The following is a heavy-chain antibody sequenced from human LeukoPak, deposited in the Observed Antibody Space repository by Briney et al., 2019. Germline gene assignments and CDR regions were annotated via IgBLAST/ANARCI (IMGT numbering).Heavy chain of an antibody. CDR1: GFTFSSYE. V-gene: IGHV3-48*03. CDR3: ARGAYYDFWSGYPLDY. Sequence: GGSLRLSCAASGFTFSSYEMNWVRQAPGKGLEWVSYISSSGSTIYYADSVKGRFTISRDNAKNSLYLQMNSLRAEDTAVYYCARGAYYDFWSGYPLDYWGQGTLVTVSS. D-gene: IGHD3-3*01. J-gene: IGHJ4*02. CDR2: ISSSGSTI.